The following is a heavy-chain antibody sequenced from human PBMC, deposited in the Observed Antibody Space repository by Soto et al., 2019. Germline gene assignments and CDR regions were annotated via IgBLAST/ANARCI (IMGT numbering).Heavy chain of an antibody. CDR1: GGSISTGDYF. V-gene: IGHV4-30-4*01. Sequence: SETLSLTCTVSGGSISTGDYFWSWIRQPPGKGLEWVGNFHYGGKTYYNPSLKSRITISGDTSKNQFSLKLSSVTAADTAVYYCARESLLDTTLDMYNWFDPWGQGTLVTVSS. CDR2: FHYGGKT. J-gene: IGHJ5*02. D-gene: IGHD5-18*01. CDR3: ARESLLDTTLDMYNWFDP.